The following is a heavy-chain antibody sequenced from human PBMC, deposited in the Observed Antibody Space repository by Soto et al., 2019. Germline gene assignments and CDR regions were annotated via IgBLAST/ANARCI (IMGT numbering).Heavy chain of an antibody. J-gene: IGHJ3*02. CDR2: INHSGST. Sequence: QVQLQQWGAGLLKPSETLSLTCAVYGGSFSGYYWSWIRQPPGKGLEWLGEINHSGSTNYNPSLKSRVHISVDTSKNQCSLRLSSVPAADTAVYYCARDRSGSYYYDACDIWGQGRMVTVSS. D-gene: IGHD1-26*01. V-gene: IGHV4-34*01. CDR1: GGSFSGYY. CDR3: ARDRSGSYYYDACDI.